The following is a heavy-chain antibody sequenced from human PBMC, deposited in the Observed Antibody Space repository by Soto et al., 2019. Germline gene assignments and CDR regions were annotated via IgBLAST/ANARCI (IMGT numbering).Heavy chain of an antibody. V-gene: IGHV4-30-4*01. CDR1: GGSISSGDYF. CDR3: ARGLVIRPYYYHGMDV. Sequence: QVQLQESGPGLVKPSQTLSLTCTVSGGSISSGDYFWSWIPRSPGKGLEGIGYISSIGSTYYNPSLKSQVSVSRDTSKNQFSLKLSSVTTTDTAVYYCARGLVIRPYYYHGMDVWGQGTTVTVSS. D-gene: IGHD3-9*01. J-gene: IGHJ6*02. CDR2: ISSIGST.